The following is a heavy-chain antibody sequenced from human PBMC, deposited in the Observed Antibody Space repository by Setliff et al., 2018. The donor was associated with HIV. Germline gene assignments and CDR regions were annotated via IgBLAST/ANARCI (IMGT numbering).Heavy chain of an antibody. CDR1: GGSIRSGGYY. CDR3: AAWGPRYSYAPYFFDS. D-gene: IGHD5-18*01. CDR2: IYYSGST. Sequence: SETLSLTCTVSGGSIRSGGYYWSWIRQHPGKGLEWIGYIYYSGSTYYNPSLKSRVTISVDMSKNQFSLKLSSVTAADTAVYYCAAWGPRYSYAPYFFDSWGQGTLVTVSS. V-gene: IGHV4-31*03. J-gene: IGHJ4*02.